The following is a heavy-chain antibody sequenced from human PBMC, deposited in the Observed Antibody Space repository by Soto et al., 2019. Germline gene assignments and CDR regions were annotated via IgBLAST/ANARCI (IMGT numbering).Heavy chain of an antibody. CDR1: GFTFSSYW. Sequence: GGSLRLSCAASGFTFSSYWMSWVRQAPGKGLEWVANIKQDGSEKYYVDSVKGRFTISRDNAKNSLYLQMNSLRAEDTAVYYCARIAAAGELYYYYMDVWGKGTTVTVSS. D-gene: IGHD6-13*01. J-gene: IGHJ6*03. CDR2: IKQDGSEK. V-gene: IGHV3-7*01. CDR3: ARIAAAGELYYYYMDV.